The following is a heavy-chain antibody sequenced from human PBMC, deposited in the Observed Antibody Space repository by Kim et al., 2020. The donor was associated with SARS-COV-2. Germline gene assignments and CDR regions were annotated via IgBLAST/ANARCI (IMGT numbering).Heavy chain of an antibody. J-gene: IGHJ6*02. D-gene: IGHD3-10*01. CDR1: GYTFTSYF. V-gene: IGHV1-46*01. Sequence: ASVKVSCKASGYTFTSYFLLWVRQAPGQGLEWMGIINPSGGSTSYAQKFQGRVTMTRDTSTSTVYMELSSLRSEDTAVYYCARERFYYGSGTYYYYGMDVWGQGTTVTVSS. CDR3: ARERFYYGSGTYYYYGMDV. CDR2: INPSGGST.